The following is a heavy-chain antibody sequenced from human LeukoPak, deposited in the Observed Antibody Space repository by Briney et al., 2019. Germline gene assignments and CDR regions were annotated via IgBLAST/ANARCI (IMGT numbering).Heavy chain of an antibody. D-gene: IGHD2-2*01. CDR1: GYTFTSYY. CDR3: ARGGGGKDIVVVPAGY. Sequence: ASVTVSCKASGYTFTSYYMHWVRQAPGQGLEWMGIINPSGGSTSYAQKFQGRVTMTRDTSTSTVYMELSSLRSEDTAVYYCARGGGGKDIVVVPAGYWGQGTLVTVSS. CDR2: INPSGGST. V-gene: IGHV1-46*01. J-gene: IGHJ4*02.